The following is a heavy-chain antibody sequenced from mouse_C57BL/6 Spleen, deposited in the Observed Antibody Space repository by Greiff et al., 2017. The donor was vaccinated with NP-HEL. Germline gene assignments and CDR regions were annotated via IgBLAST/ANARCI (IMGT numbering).Heavy chain of an antibody. D-gene: IGHD1-1*01. CDR1: GYTFTDYY. CDR3: ARFITTVLDV. J-gene: IGHJ1*03. Sequence: VQLQQSGPELVKPGASVKISCKASGYTFTDYYMNWVKQSHGKSLEWIGDINPNNGGTSYNQKFKGKATLTVDKSSSTAYMELRSLTSEDSAVYYCARFITTVLDVWGTGTTVTVSS. V-gene: IGHV1-26*01. CDR2: INPNNGGT.